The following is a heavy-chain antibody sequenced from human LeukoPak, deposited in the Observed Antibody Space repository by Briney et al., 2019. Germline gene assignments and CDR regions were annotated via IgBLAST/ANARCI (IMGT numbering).Heavy chain of an antibody. CDR2: INPNSGGT. V-gene: IGHV1-2*02. CDR3: ARDPRWEWELTSDSYFDY. D-gene: IGHD1-26*01. CDR1: GDTFTGYY. Sequence: ASVKVSCKASGDTFTGYYMHWVRQAPGQGLEWMGWINPNSGGTNYAQKFQGRVTMTRDTSISTAYMELSRLRSDDTAVYYCARDPRWEWELTSDSYFDYWGQGTLVTVSS. J-gene: IGHJ4*02.